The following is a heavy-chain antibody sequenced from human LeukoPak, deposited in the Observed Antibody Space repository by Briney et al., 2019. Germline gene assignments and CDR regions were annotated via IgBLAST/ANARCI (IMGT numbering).Heavy chain of an antibody. CDR2: ISSSSNYI. D-gene: IGHD5-12*01. CDR1: GFTFSSYS. J-gene: IGHJ3*02. V-gene: IGHV3-21*01. Sequence: GSLRLSCAASGFTFSSYSMNWVRQAPGKGLEWVSSISSSSNYIYYADSVKGRFTISRDNAKNSLHLQMSSLRAEDTAVYYCARDLATIDAFDIWGQGTMVTVSS. CDR3: ARDLATIDAFDI.